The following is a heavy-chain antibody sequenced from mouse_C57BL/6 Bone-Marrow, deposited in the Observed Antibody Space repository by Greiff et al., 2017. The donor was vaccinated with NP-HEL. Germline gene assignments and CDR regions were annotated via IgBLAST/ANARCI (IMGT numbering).Heavy chain of an antibody. J-gene: IGHJ2*01. CDR2: IDPSDSYN. V-gene: IGHV1-69*01. Sequence: QVQLQQPGAELVMPGASVKLSCKASGYTFTSYWMHWVKQRPGQGLEWIGEIDPSDSYNNYNQKFKGKSTLTVDKSSSTAYMQLSSLTSEDSAVYYCARDSSGYVPFDYWGQGTTLTVSS. CDR3: ARDSSGYVPFDY. D-gene: IGHD3-2*02. CDR1: GYTFTSYW.